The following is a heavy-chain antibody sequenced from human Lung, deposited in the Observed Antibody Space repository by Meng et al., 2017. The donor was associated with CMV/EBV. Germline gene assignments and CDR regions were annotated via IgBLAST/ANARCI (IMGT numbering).Heavy chain of an antibody. CDR3: ARERLYQPLWGDALDI. CDR1: GFTFSTYT. D-gene: IGHD2-2*01. Sequence: ESXKISXTASGFTFSTYTMNWVRQAPGKGLEWVSSISSSRSYIYYADSVKGRFTISRDNAKNSLYLQMNNLRADDTAVYYCARERLYQPLWGDALDIWGQGTMVXVSS. CDR2: ISSSRSYI. V-gene: IGHV3-21*01. J-gene: IGHJ3*02.